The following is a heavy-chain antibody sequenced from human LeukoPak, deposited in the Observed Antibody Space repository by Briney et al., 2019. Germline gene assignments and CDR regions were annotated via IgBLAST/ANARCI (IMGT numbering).Heavy chain of an antibody. V-gene: IGHV1-2*02. D-gene: IGHD3-22*01. Sequence: GASVKVSCKASGYTFTGYYMHWVRQAPGQGLEWMGWINPNSGGTNYAQKFQGRVTMTRDTSISTAYMELSRLRSDDTAVYYCARDDKYYYDSSGFQGWFDPWGQGTLVTVSS. CDR1: GYTFTGYY. J-gene: IGHJ5*02. CDR3: ARDDKYYYDSSGFQGWFDP. CDR2: INPNSGGT.